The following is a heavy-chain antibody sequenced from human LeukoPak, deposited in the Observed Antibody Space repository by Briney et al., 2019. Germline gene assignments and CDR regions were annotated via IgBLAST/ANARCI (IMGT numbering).Heavy chain of an antibody. Sequence: PGGSLRLSCAGSGFTFSDYYMTWIRRTPGKGLEWVSYISGSGHDISYADSVKGRFTISRDNAKSSLYLQMNSLRAEDTAVYYCSRDPRRVDYWGQGTLVTVSS. V-gene: IGHV3-11*01. CDR3: SRDPRRVDY. CDR1: GFTFSDYY. J-gene: IGHJ4*02. CDR2: ISGSGHDI.